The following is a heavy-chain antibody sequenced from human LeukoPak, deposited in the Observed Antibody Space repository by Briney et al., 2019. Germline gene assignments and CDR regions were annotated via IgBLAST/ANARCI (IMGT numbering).Heavy chain of an antibody. J-gene: IGHJ4*02. Sequence: GGSLRLSCAGSGFTFSSYGMSWVRQAPGKGLEWVSAISGSADNTYYADSVKGRFTISRDNSKSTLYLQMNSLRTEDTAVYYCAKVLRWTNFDYWGQGTLVTVSS. CDR2: ISGSADNT. CDR1: GFTFSSYG. V-gene: IGHV3-23*01. D-gene: IGHD4-23*01. CDR3: AKVLRWTNFDY.